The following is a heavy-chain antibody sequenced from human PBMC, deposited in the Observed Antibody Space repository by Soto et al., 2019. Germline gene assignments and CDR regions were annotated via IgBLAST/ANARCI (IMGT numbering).Heavy chain of an antibody. J-gene: IGHJ6*03. CDR1: GGSFSGYY. CDR2: INHSGST. CDR3: ARGRENWNYYYYYYMDV. Sequence: SETLSLTCAVYGGSFSGYYWSWIRQPPGKGLEWIGEINHSGSTNYNPSLKSRVTISVDTAKNQFSLKLSSVTAADTAVYYCARGRENWNYYYYYYMDVWGKGTTVTVSS. V-gene: IGHV4-34*01. D-gene: IGHD1-1*01.